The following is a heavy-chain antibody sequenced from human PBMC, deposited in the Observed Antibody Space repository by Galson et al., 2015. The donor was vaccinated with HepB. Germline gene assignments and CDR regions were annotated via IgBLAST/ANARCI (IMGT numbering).Heavy chain of an antibody. V-gene: IGHV1-2*02. CDR1: GYTFTGYY. CDR2: INPNSGGT. Sequence: SVKVSCKASGYTFTGYYMHWVRQAPGQGLEWMGWINPNSGGTNYAQKFQSRVTMTRDTSISTAYMELSRLRSDDTAVYYCARDLSSKYYYGSGSNNWFDPWGQGTLVTVSS. D-gene: IGHD3-10*01. J-gene: IGHJ5*02. CDR3: ARDLSSKYYYGSGSNNWFDP.